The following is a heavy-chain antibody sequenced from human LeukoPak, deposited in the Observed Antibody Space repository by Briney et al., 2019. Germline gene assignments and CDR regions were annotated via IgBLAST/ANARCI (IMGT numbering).Heavy chain of an antibody. V-gene: IGHV3-30-3*01. D-gene: IGHD3-10*02. CDR1: GFTFSSYA. CDR3: ARSGLGSGTWFDP. CDR2: ISYDGSNK. Sequence: GGSLRLSCAASGFTFSSYAMHWVRQAPGKGLEWVAVISYDGSNKYYADSVKGRFTISRDNSKNTLYLQMNSLRAEDTAVYYCARSGLGSGTWFDPWGQGTLVTVSS. J-gene: IGHJ5*02.